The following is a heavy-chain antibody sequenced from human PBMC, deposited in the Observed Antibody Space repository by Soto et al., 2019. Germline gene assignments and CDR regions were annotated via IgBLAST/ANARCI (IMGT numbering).Heavy chain of an antibody. Sequence: QLQLQESGPGLVKPSETLSLICTVSGGSISSSSYYWGWIRQPPGKGLEWIGNIYYSGSTSYNPSLQSRVTMSVDTSMTPSSLTLSSVTAADTAVYYCARQKQTLLFPYSGMDVWGQGTTVTVSS. V-gene: IGHV4-39*01. CDR1: GGSISSSSYY. CDR2: IYYSGST. J-gene: IGHJ6*02. D-gene: IGHD2-21*02. CDR3: ARQKQTLLFPYSGMDV.